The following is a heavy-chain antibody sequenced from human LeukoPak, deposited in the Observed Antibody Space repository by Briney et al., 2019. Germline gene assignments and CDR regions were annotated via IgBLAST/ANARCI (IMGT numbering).Heavy chain of an antibody. Sequence: ASVKVSCKASGYTFSSYGISWVRQAPAQGLEWMGWINDYKGNTNYAQNFQGRVTMTTDTSTSTAYMELRSLRSDDTAVYYCARDPLPTYYYDSSGYHGALDVWGQGTTVTVSS. J-gene: IGHJ6*02. D-gene: IGHD3-22*01. V-gene: IGHV1-18*01. CDR3: ARDPLPTYYYDSSGYHGALDV. CDR1: GYTFSSYG. CDR2: INDYKGNT.